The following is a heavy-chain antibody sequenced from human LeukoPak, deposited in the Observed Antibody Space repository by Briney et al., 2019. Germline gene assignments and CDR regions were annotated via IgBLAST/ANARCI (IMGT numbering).Heavy chain of an antibody. CDR3: ARSRCSGGSCYGLDY. V-gene: IGHV3-7*01. CDR1: GFTFSTYW. Sequence: GGSLRLSCAASGFTFSTYWMNWFRQTPGKGLEWVAKIKADGGEKDHVASVKGRFTISRDNAKNSLYLQMNSLRAEDTAVYYCARSRCSGGSCYGLDYWGQGTLVTVSS. J-gene: IGHJ4*02. CDR2: IKADGGEK. D-gene: IGHD2-15*01.